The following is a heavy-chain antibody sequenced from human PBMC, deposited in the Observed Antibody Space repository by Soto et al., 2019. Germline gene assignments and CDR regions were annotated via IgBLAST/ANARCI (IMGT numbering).Heavy chain of an antibody. D-gene: IGHD6-19*01. V-gene: IGHV1-2*04. J-gene: IGHJ6*02. CDR2: INPNSGGT. Sequence: QVQLVQSGAEVKKPGASVKVSCKAPGYTFTGYYMHWVRQAPGQGLEGMGWINPNSGGTNYAQKFQGWVTMTRDTSISTAYMELSRLRSDDTAVYYCARVGSSGYGRGGMDVWGQGTTVTVSS. CDR3: ARVGSSGYGRGGMDV. CDR1: GYTFTGYY.